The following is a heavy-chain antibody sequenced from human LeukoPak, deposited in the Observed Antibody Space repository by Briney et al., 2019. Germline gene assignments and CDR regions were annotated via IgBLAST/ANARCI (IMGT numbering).Heavy chain of an antibody. CDR2: ISGSGSTI. J-gene: IGHJ4*02. D-gene: IGHD5-24*01. CDR3: AREGDGQYYFDY. CDR1: GFTFSSYE. V-gene: IGHV3-48*03. Sequence: GGSLRLSCAASGFTFSSYEMNWVRQAPGKGLEWVSYISGSGSTIYYADSVKGRFTISRDNAKNSLYLQMNSLRAEDTAVYYCAREGDGQYYFDYWGQGTLVTVSS.